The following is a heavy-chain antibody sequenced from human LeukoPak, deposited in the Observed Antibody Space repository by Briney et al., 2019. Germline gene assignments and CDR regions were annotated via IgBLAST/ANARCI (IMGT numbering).Heavy chain of an antibody. Sequence: PSETLSLTCTVSGASISTYYWSWIRQPPGKGLEWIGYISYTVTSNYNPSLKSRVTISVDTSKNQFSLKLSSVTAADTAVYYCARVGDWNDLVFWGQGTLVTVSS. D-gene: IGHD1-1*01. J-gene: IGHJ4*02. CDR2: ISYTVTS. V-gene: IGHV4-59*01. CDR1: GASISTYY. CDR3: ARVGDWNDLVF.